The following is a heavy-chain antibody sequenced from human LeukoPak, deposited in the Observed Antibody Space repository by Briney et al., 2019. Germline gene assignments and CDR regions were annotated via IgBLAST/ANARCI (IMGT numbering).Heavy chain of an antibody. J-gene: IGHJ6*03. CDR2: IYSSGST. D-gene: IGHD4-17*01. Sequence: SETLSLTCNVSGVSISSSSYYWGWIRQPPGKGLEWIGSIYSSGSTYYNSSLESRVTISIDTSKNQVSLKMSSVTAADTAVYYCARGTVQDYYYYYMDVWGKGTTVTVSS. CDR3: ARGTVQDYYYYYMDV. V-gene: IGHV4-39*01. CDR1: GVSISSSSYY.